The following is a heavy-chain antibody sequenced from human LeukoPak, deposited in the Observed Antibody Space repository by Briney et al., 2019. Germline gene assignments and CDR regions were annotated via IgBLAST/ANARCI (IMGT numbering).Heavy chain of an antibody. CDR1: GFTFSSYD. CDR2: ISGSGGTT. J-gene: IGHJ4*02. V-gene: IGHV3-23*01. CDR3: AKDLSSRDYVWGSYRPDFDY. Sequence: GGTLRLSCAASGFTFSSYDMSWVRQAPGKGLEWVSTISGSGGTTYYADSVKGRFTISRDNSKNTLYLQMNSLRAEDTAVYYCAKDLSSRDYVWGSYRPDFDYWGQGTPVTVSS. D-gene: IGHD3-16*02.